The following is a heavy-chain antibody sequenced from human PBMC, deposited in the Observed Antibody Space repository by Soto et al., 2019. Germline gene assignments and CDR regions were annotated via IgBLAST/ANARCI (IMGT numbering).Heavy chain of an antibody. CDR3: ARRWTTGEIDY. CDR1: GYIFNSFG. CDR2: ISAYTGNT. V-gene: IGHV1-18*01. D-gene: IGHD4-17*01. Sequence: QVQLVQSGGEVKKPGASVKVSCKASGYIFNSFGISWVRQAPGQGLEWMGWISAYTGNTKYAQNFQGRVTMTTDTCTSTAYMELRRLRSDDTAVYYCARRWTTGEIDYWGQGTLVTVSS. J-gene: IGHJ4*02.